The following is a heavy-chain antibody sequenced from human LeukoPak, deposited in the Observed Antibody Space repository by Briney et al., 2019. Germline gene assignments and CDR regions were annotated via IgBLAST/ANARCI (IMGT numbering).Heavy chain of an antibody. J-gene: IGHJ4*02. CDR3: AREASGYYRDF. Sequence: GGSLRLSCAASGFTFSSYGMHWVRQAPGKGLEWVAVIWYDGSKREYGDSVKGRLTVSRDDSKNTLYLQMNSLRAEDTAVYYCAREASGYYRDFWGQGTLVTVSS. D-gene: IGHD3-3*01. V-gene: IGHV3-33*01. CDR2: IWYDGSKR. CDR1: GFTFSSYG.